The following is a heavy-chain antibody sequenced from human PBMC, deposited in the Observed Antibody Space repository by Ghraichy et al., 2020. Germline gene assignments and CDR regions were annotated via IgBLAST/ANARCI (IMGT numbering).Heavy chain of an antibody. CDR1: AYSITSGYY. Sequence: SQTLSLTCKVSAYSITSGYYWGWIRQAPGKGLEWIASIYHTGDTFYNPSLKSRVTISVDTSKNQFSLTLKSVAAADTAVYYCARVLDYYGSGVYSFDYWGQGTLVTVSP. J-gene: IGHJ4*02. D-gene: IGHD3-10*01. CDR2: IYHTGDT. V-gene: IGHV4-38-2*02. CDR3: ARVLDYYGSGVYSFDY.